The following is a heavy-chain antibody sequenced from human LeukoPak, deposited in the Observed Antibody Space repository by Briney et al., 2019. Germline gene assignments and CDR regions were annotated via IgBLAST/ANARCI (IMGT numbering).Heavy chain of an antibody. Sequence: SVKVSCKASGGTFSSYAISWVRQAPGQGLEWMGGIIPIFGTANYAQKFQGRVTITADKSTSTAYMELSSLRSDDTAVYYCARGATVTTHRNDAFDIWGQGTMVTVSS. J-gene: IGHJ3*02. CDR1: GGTFSSYA. D-gene: IGHD4-17*01. V-gene: IGHV1-69*06. CDR2: IIPIFGTA. CDR3: ARGATVTTHRNDAFDI.